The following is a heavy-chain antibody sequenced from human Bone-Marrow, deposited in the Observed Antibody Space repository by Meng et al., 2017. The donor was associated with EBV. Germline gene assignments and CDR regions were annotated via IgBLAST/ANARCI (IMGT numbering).Heavy chain of an antibody. CDR3: ARRDYYDDTGYFDY. J-gene: IGHJ4*02. Sequence: GRLQGSGPGSVKPSGTLSLTCAVSGGSISSSTWGSWVRQSPGEGLEWIGEIHHVGSTNYNPSLKSRVTISIDKSKKQFSLKLSSVTAADTAVYYCARRDYYDDTGYFDYWGQGTLVTVSS. CDR2: IHHVGST. V-gene: IGHV4-4*02. D-gene: IGHD3-16*01. CDR1: GGSISSSTW.